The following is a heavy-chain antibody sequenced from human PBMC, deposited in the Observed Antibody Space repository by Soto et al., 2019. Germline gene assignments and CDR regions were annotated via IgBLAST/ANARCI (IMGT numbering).Heavy chain of an antibody. V-gene: IGHV1-18*01. D-gene: IGHD4-17*01. CDR1: GYTFTGYA. J-gene: IGHJ1*01. CDR3: AICSSDYSDDGLSLKY. CDR2: ISAYSGHT. Sequence: QVQLVQSGAEVKRPGASVKVSCKASGYTFTGYAFSWVRQAPGQGLEWMGWISAYSGHTGYSQKFQDRVTMTTDPSTTTTYLEVRSLSSDDTAVYYVAICSSDYSDDGLSLKYWVQGTLVTVS.